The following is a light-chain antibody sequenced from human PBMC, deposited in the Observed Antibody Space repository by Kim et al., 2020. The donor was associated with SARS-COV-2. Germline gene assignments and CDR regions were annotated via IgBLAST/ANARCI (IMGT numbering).Light chain of an antibody. CDR3: AAWDDSLNGYVA. CDR2: SNN. Sequence: RVTISCSGSNSNIGRNTVNWYQQLPGTAPRLLIYSNNLRPSGVPDRFSGSKSGTSASLAISGIQAEDEADYYCAAWDDSLNGYVAFGGGTQLTVL. CDR1: NSNIGRNT. J-gene: IGLJ2*01. V-gene: IGLV1-44*01.